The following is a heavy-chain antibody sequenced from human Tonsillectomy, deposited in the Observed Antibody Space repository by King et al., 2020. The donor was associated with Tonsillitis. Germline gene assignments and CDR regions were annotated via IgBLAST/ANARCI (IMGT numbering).Heavy chain of an antibody. D-gene: IGHD1-26*01. CDR1: GYSFTSYW. V-gene: IGHV5-51*01. Sequence: QLVQSGAEVKKPGESLKISCKGSGYSFTSYWIGWVRQMPGKGLEWMGFIYPDDSDTKYSTSFQGQVTFSADKSISTAYLQWSSLEASDTAMYYCARHGVGGTNWFGPWGQGTLVTVSS. CDR2: IYPDDSDT. CDR3: ARHGVGGTNWFGP. J-gene: IGHJ5*02.